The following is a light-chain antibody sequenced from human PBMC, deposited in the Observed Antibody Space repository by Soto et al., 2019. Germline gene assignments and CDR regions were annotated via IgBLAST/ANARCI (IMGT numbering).Light chain of an antibody. J-gene: IGLJ1*01. V-gene: IGLV1-47*01. CDR1: SSNIGRNY. CDR3: AAWDDSLSEGV. CDR2: RNN. Sequence: QSVLTQPPSASGTPGQRATISCSGSSSNIGRNYVSWYQQLPGTAPKLLIYRNNQRPSGVPDRISGSKSGTSASLAISGLRSEDEAYYYCAAWDDSLSEGVFGTATKLTVL.